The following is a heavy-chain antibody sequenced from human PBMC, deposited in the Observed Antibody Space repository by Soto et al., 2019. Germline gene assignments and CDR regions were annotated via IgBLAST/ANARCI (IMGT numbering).Heavy chain of an antibody. Sequence: ASVKVSCKASGYTFTSYAMHWVRQAPGQRLEWMGWINAGNGNTKYSQKFQGRVTITRDTSASTAYMGLSSLRSEDTAVYYCARVGRRYSSSFQNYYGMDVWGQGTTVTVSS. CDR2: INAGNGNT. CDR1: GYTFTSYA. J-gene: IGHJ6*02. V-gene: IGHV1-3*01. D-gene: IGHD6-6*01. CDR3: ARVGRRYSSSFQNYYGMDV.